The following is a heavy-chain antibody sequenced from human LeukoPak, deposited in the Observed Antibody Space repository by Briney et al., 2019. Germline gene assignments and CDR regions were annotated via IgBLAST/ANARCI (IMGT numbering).Heavy chain of an antibody. V-gene: IGHV1-2*02. CDR1: GYTFTGYY. Sequence: ASVKVSCKASGYTFTGYYMHWVRQAPGQGLEWMGWINPNTGGTNYAQKFQGRVTMTRDTSISTAYMELSRLRSDDTAVYYCATVGWLQGPEDYWGQGTLVTVSS. CDR2: INPNTGGT. J-gene: IGHJ4*02. CDR3: ATVGWLQGPEDY. D-gene: IGHD5-24*01.